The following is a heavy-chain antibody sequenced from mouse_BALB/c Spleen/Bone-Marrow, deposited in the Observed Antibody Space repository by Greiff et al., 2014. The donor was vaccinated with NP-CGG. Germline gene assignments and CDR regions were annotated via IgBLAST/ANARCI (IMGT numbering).Heavy chain of an antibody. CDR2: ISSGGSYT. CDR3: ARPLTGAYFDY. D-gene: IGHD4-1*01. CDR1: GFAFSSYD. Sequence: EVQRVESGGGLVKPGGSLKLSCAASGFAFSSYDMSWVRQTPEKRLEWVATISSGGSYTYYPDSVKGRFTISRDNAWNTLYLQMSSLRSEDTALYYCARPLTGAYFDYWGQGTTLTVSS. J-gene: IGHJ2*01. V-gene: IGHV5-9*02.